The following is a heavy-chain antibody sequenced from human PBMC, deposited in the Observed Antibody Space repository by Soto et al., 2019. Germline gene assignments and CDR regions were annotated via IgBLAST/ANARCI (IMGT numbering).Heavy chain of an antibody. Sequence: GGSLRLSCAASGFSFSDHAMHWVRRAPGKGLEWVSGISVTPGITFYADSVKGRFTISRDSSNNAVYLQMNSLRAEDTAMYFCSKWSGYGDLWGQGTLVTVSS. J-gene: IGHJ4*02. D-gene: IGHD5-12*01. V-gene: IGHV3-23*01. CDR1: GFSFSDHA. CDR3: SKWSGYGDL. CDR2: ISVTPGIT.